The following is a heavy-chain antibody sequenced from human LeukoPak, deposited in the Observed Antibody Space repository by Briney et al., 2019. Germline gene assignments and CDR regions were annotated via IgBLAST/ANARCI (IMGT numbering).Heavy chain of an antibody. CDR2: IFSGGGT. CDR1: GVTFSNAW. J-gene: IGHJ3*02. D-gene: IGHD6-19*01. V-gene: IGHV3-66*01. CDR3: ARAGVVYPDSFDI. Sequence: GSLRVSCAASGVTFSNAWLHSVPEAPGKGVEWVSLIFSGGGTYYADSVKGRFTISSDNSNNTLCLQMNSLRAEDTAVYYCARAGVVYPDSFDIWGRGTMVTVSS.